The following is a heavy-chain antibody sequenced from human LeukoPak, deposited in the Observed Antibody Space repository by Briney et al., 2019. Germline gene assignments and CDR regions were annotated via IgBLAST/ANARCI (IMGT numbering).Heavy chain of an antibody. J-gene: IGHJ4*02. CDR2: IGSSTSTI. V-gene: IGHV3-48*01. CDR3: TRDWAAAGRVFDY. Sequence: GGSLRLSCAASGFTFSSYAMSWVRQAPGKGLEWVSHIGSSTSTIYYADSVKGRFTISRDNAKNSLYLQMNSLRAEDTAVYYCTRDWAAAGRVFDYWGQGTLVTVSS. CDR1: GFTFSSYA. D-gene: IGHD6-13*01.